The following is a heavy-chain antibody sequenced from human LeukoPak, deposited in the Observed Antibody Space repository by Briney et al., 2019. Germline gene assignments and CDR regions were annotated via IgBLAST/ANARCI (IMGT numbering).Heavy chain of an antibody. CDR3: AREEGYGSGSYPDY. J-gene: IGHJ4*02. V-gene: IGHV1-18*01. CDR1: GYTFTSYG. Sequence: EASVKVSCKASGYTFTSYGISWVRQAPGQGLEWMGWISAYNGNTNYAQKLQGRVTITADKSTSTAYMELSSLRSEDTAVYYCAREEGYGSGSYPDYWGQGTLVTVSS. D-gene: IGHD3-10*01. CDR2: ISAYNGNT.